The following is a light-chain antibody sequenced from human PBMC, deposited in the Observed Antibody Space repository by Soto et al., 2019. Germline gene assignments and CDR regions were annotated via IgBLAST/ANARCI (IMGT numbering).Light chain of an antibody. J-gene: IGKJ1*01. CDR2: AAS. V-gene: IGKV1-6*01. CDR1: QGIGND. Sequence: AIQVTQSPSSLSASVGDRVTISCRASQGIGNDLGWYQQKPGKAPKLLIYAASTLQTGVASRFSGSGSGTDFTLTISSLQPEDCATYYCLQDYIYPWTFGQGTKVEIK. CDR3: LQDYIYPWT.